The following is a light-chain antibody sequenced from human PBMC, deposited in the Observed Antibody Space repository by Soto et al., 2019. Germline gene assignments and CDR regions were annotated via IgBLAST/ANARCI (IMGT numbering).Light chain of an antibody. CDR2: STN. Sequence: QSVLTQPPSASETPGQRVTISCSGSSSNLGTHTVNWYQQVPGTAPKLLIYSTNPRPSGVPDRISGSKSGTSASLAISGLQSDDDADYYWAAWDDILNGPVFGGGTKLTVL. J-gene: IGLJ2*01. V-gene: IGLV1-44*01. CDR3: AAWDDILNGPV. CDR1: SSNLGTHT.